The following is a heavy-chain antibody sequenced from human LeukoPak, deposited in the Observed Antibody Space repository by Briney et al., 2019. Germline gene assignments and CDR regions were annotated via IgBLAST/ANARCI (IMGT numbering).Heavy chain of an antibody. V-gene: IGHV3-11*01. CDR1: GFTFRNYW. CDR3: ARVSHEDAFDI. Sequence: GASLRLSCAASGFTFRNYWMSWIRQAPGKGLEWISYITSSDSIIYYADSVKGRFTISRDNAKNSLYLQMNSLRAEDTAMYYCARVSHEDAFDIWGQGTMVTVSS. J-gene: IGHJ3*02. CDR2: ITSSDSII.